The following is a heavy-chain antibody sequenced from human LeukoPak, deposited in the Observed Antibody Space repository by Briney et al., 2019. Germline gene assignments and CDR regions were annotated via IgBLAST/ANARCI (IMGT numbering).Heavy chain of an antibody. CDR1: GYTFTSYG. CDR3: ARGGSGNYYSPMNR. CDR2: ISAYNGNT. V-gene: IGHV1-18*01. Sequence: ASVKVSCKASGYTFTSYGISWVRQAPGQGLEWMGWISAYNGNTNYAQKFQGRVTMTRDTSISTAYMELSRLRSDDTAVYYCARGGSGNYYSPMNRWGQGTLVTVSS. J-gene: IGHJ4*02. D-gene: IGHD3-10*01.